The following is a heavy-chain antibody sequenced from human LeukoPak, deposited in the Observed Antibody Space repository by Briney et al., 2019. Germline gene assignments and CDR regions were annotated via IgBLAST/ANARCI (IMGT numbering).Heavy chain of an antibody. CDR2: IYSGGNT. V-gene: IGHV3-53*01. Sequence: GGSLRLSCAASGFTVTTNYTSWVRQAPGKGLEWVSVIYSGGNTYYAGSVKGRFTVSRDTSKNTLYLQMNSLRAEDTAVYYCARDFGGETDYWGQGTLVTVSS. J-gene: IGHJ4*02. CDR1: GFTVTTNY. D-gene: IGHD2-21*01. CDR3: ARDFGGETDY.